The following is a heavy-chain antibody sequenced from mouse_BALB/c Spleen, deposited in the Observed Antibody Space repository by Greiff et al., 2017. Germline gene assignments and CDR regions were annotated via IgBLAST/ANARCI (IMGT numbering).Heavy chain of an antibody. Sequence: EVNVVESGGDLVKPGGSLKLSCAASGFTFSSYGMSWVRQTPDKRLEWVATISSGGSYTYYPDSVKGRFTISRDNAKNTLYLQMSSLKSEDTAMYYCAREGDYVYFDYWGQGTTLTVSS. V-gene: IGHV5-6*01. CDR2: ISSGGSYT. D-gene: IGHD2-4*01. CDR1: GFTFSSYG. J-gene: IGHJ2*01. CDR3: AREGDYVYFDY.